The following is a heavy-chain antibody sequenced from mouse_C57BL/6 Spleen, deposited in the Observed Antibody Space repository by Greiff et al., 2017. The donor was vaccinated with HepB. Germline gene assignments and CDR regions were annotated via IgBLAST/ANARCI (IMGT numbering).Heavy chain of an antibody. Sequence: QVQLKESGAELVKPGASVKISCKASGYAFSSYWMNWVKQRPGKGLEWIGQIYPGDGDTNYNGKFKGKATLTADISSSTAYMQLSSLTSEDSAVYFCARYDYDDAMDYWGQGTSVTVSS. CDR3: ARYDYDDAMDY. V-gene: IGHV1-80*01. D-gene: IGHD2-4*01. J-gene: IGHJ4*01. CDR2: IYPGDGDT. CDR1: GYAFSSYW.